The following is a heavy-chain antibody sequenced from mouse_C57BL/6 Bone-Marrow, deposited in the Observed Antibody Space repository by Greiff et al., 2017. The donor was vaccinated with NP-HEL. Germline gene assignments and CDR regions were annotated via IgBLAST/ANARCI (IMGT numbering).Heavy chain of an antibody. V-gene: IGHV1-50*01. D-gene: IGHD2-3*01. Sequence: VQLQQSGAELVKPGASVKLSCKASGYTFTSYCMQWVKQRPGQGLEWIGEIDPSDSYTNYNQKFKGKATLTVDTSSSTAYMQLSSLTSEDSAVYYCGLLPWFAYWGQGTLVTVAA. CDR1: GYTFTSYC. CDR2: IDPSDSYT. CDR3: GLLPWFAY. J-gene: IGHJ3*01.